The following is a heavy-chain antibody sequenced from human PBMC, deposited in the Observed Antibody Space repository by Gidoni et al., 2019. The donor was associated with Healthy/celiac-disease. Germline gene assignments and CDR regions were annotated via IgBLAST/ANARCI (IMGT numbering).Heavy chain of an antibody. D-gene: IGHD3-22*01. CDR3: ARAGANYDSSGYYPEWTQYFQH. Sequence: EVQLVESGGGLVKRGGSLRLSCAASGLPVSTYSMHWARQAPGNGLEWVSSISSSSSYIYYADSVNVRFTISRDNAKNSLYLQMNSLRAEDTAVYYCARAGANYDSSGYYPEWTQYFQHWGQGTLVTVSS. CDR1: GLPVSTYS. J-gene: IGHJ1*01. V-gene: IGHV3-21*01. CDR2: ISSSSSYI.